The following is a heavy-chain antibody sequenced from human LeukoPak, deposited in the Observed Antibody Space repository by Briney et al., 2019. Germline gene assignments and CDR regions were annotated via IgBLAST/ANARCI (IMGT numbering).Heavy chain of an antibody. Sequence: PGGSLRLSCAASGFTFSSYSMNWVRQAPGKGLEWVSSISSSSSYIYYADSVKGRFTISRDNAKNSLYLQMNSLRAEDTAVYYCAGAMIVVETTYAFDIWGQGTMVTVSS. CDR1: GFTFSSYS. D-gene: IGHD3-22*01. J-gene: IGHJ3*02. CDR2: ISSSSSYI. CDR3: AGAMIVVETTYAFDI. V-gene: IGHV3-21*01.